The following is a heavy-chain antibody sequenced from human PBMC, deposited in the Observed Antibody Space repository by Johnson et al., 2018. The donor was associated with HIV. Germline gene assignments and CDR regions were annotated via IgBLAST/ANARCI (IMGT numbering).Heavy chain of an antibody. CDR1: GFTFSSYA. Sequence: QVQLVESGGGVVQPGRSLRLSCAASGFTFSSYAMHWVRQAPGKGLEWVAVISYDGSNKYYADSVKGRFTISRDNSKNTLYLQMNSLRAEDTAVYYCARIGLPYYYGSGSYSHDAFEIWGQGTVVTVSS. CDR3: ARIGLPYYYGSGSYSHDAFEI. CDR2: ISYDGSNK. J-gene: IGHJ3*02. D-gene: IGHD3-10*01. V-gene: IGHV3-30-3*01.